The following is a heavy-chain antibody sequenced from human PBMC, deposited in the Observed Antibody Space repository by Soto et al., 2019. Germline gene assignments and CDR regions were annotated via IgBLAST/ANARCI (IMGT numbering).Heavy chain of an antibody. CDR3: ARQGSKDYFDY. Sequence: QLQLQESGPGLVKPSETLSLTCTVSGGSISSSTYLWGWIRQPPGKGLEWIGSIYYSGSTYYNPSLKSRVAISVDTSKNQFSLKLSSVTAADTAVYYCARQGSKDYFDYWGQGTLVTVSS. J-gene: IGHJ4*02. CDR1: GGSISSSTYL. CDR2: IYYSGST. V-gene: IGHV4-39*01.